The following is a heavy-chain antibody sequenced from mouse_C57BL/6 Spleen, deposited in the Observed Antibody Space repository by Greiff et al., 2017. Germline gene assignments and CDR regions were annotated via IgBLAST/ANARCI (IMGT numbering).Heavy chain of an antibody. J-gene: IGHJ3*01. CDR3: ARGGPLYRFAY. V-gene: IGHV3-1*01. D-gene: IGHD2-12*01. CDR2: ISYSGST. Sequence: EVKLQESGPGMVKPSQSLSLTCTVTGYSITSGYDWHWIRHFPGNKLEWMGYISYSGSTNYNPSLKSRISITHDTSKNHFFLKLNSVTTEDTATYYCARGGPLYRFAYWGQGTLVTVSA. CDR1: GYSITSGYD.